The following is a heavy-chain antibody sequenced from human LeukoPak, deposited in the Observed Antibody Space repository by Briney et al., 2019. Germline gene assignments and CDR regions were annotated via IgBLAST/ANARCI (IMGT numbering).Heavy chain of an antibody. CDR2: IYHSGST. Sequence: ETLSLTCTVSGGSISSGGYYWSWIRQPPGKGLEWIGSIYHSGSTYYNPSLKSRVTISVDTSKNQFSLKLSSVTAADTAVYYCARVGYSYGPFDYWGQGTLVTVSS. V-gene: IGHV4-39*07. CDR3: ARVGYSYGPFDY. D-gene: IGHD5-18*01. J-gene: IGHJ4*02. CDR1: GGSISSGGYY.